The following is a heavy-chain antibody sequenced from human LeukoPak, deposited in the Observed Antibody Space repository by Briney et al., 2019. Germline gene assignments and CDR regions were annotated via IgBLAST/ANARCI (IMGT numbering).Heavy chain of an antibody. J-gene: IGHJ3*02. V-gene: IGHV4-30-4*08. D-gene: IGHD3-22*01. CDR2: IYYSGST. Sequence: SETLSLTCTVSGGSISSGDYYWSWIRQPPGKGLEWIWYIYYSGSTYYNPSPKSRVTISVDTSKNQFSLKLSSVTAADTAVYYCARDGDYYDSSGQDAFDIWGQGTMVTVSS. CDR3: ARDGDYYDSSGQDAFDI. CDR1: GGSISSGDYY.